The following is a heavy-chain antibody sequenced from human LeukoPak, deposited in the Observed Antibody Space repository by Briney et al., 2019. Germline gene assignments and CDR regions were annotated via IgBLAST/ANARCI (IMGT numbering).Heavy chain of an antibody. CDR1: GFSFSRYN. J-gene: IGHJ6*04. CDR3: ARDGGYGYGMDV. D-gene: IGHD5-12*01. Sequence: PGGSLRLSCAVSGFSFSRYNMNWVRQAPGKGLEWLSYISGAGRVIYYADSVGGRFTVSRDNAKNSLYLDMNSLRAEDTAVYYCARDGGYGYGMDVWGKGITVTVSS. V-gene: IGHV3-48*01. CDR2: ISGAGRVI.